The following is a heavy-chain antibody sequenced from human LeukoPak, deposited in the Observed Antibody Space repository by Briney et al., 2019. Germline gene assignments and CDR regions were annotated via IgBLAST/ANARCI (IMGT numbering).Heavy chain of an antibody. V-gene: IGHV3-23*01. Sequence: GGSLRLSCAASGFTFSSYTMSWVRQAPGKGLEWVSVISGSGGSRNDADSVKGRFTISRDNSKNTLYLQMNSLRAEDTAVYYCAKGYDVVVTAILFDYWGQGTLVTVSS. J-gene: IGHJ4*02. D-gene: IGHD2-21*02. CDR3: AKGYDVVVTAILFDY. CDR2: ISGSGGSR. CDR1: GFTFSSYT.